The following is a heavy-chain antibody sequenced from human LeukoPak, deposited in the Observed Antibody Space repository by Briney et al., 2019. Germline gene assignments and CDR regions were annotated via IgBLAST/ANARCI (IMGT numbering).Heavy chain of an antibody. CDR2: VYYVGST. CDR3: AREVYCGGDCYYYFDS. D-gene: IGHD2-21*02. V-gene: IGHV4-59*01. Sequence: KTSETLSLTCTVTGGSISTYYWSWIRQSPGKGLEWIGYVYYVGSTSYNPSLVGRVTISVDTSKNQFSLKLRSVTAADTAVYYCAREVYCGGDCYYYFDSWGQGTLVTVSS. J-gene: IGHJ4*02. CDR1: GGSISTYY.